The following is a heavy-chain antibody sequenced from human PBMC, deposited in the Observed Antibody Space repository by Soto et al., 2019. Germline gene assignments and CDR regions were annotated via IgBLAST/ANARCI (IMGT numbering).Heavy chain of an antibody. CDR1: GGTFSTYS. D-gene: IGHD2-21*01. J-gene: IGHJ3*02. CDR3: TIGSWSGEVFDI. Sequence: QVQLVQSGAEVKKPGSSVKVSCKDSGGTFSTYSMFWVRQAPGQGLEWMGRIIPMLGVRNYAQRFQARVNITADKSTATVYMELSSLRSEDTALYYCTIGSWSGEVFDIWGQGTMVTVSS. V-gene: IGHV1-69*02. CDR2: IIPMLGVR.